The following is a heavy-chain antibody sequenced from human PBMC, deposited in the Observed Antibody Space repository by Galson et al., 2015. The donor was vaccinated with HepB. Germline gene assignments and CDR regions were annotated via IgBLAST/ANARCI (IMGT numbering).Heavy chain of an antibody. V-gene: IGHV1-18*01. CDR3: AGATTPSNWFDP. CDR1: GYTFTSYG. Sequence: SVKVSCKASGYTFTSYGISWVRQAPGQGLEWMGWISAYNGNTNYAQKLQGRVTMTRDTSASTAYMELSSLRSEDTAVYYCAGATTPSNWFDPWGQGTLVTVSS. CDR2: ISAYNGNT. D-gene: IGHD1-26*01. J-gene: IGHJ5*02.